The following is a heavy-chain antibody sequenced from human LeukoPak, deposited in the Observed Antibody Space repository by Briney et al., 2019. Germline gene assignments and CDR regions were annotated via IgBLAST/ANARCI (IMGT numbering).Heavy chain of an antibody. D-gene: IGHD3-22*01. CDR1: GFTLSNAW. V-gene: IGHV3-15*01. Sequence: GGSLRLSCAASGFTLSNAWMSWVRQAPGKGLEWVGRIKSKTDGGTTDYAAPVKGRFTISRDDSKNTAYLQMNSLKTEDTAVYYCTAYYYDSTVYMDVWGKGTTVTVSS. J-gene: IGHJ6*03. CDR3: TAYYYDSTVYMDV. CDR2: IKSKTDGGTT.